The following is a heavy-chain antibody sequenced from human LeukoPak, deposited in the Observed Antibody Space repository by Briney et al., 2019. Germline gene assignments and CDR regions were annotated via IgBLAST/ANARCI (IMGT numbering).Heavy chain of an antibody. Sequence: GGSLRLSCAASGFIFDDYAMHWVRQAPGKGLEWVSGISWNSNDIAYADSVKGRFTISRDNAKNSLYLQMSSLKVEDTALYYCAEHRYSNGWYDLDYWGQGTLVTVSS. J-gene: IGHJ4*02. CDR2: ISWNSNDI. V-gene: IGHV3-9*01. CDR1: GFIFDDYA. CDR3: AEHRYSNGWYDLDY. D-gene: IGHD6-19*01.